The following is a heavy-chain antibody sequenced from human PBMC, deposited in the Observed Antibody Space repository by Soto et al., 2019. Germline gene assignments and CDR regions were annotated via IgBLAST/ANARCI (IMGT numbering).Heavy chain of an antibody. CDR2: IKQDESEK. J-gene: IGHJ4*02. CDR3: AREKRANGYFDY. D-gene: IGHD6-25*01. V-gene: IGHV3-7*01. CDR1: GFTFSNYL. Sequence: EVQLVESGGGLVQPGGSLRLSCAASGFTFSNYLMSWVRQAPGKGREWVANIKQDESEKYYVASVNGRFTISRDNAKNTLYLQMNSLRADDTAVYYCAREKRANGYFDYWGQGTLVTVSS.